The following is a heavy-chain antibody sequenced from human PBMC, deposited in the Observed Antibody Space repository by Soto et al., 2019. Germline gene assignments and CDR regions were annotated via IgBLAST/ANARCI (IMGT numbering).Heavy chain of an antibody. J-gene: IGHJ4*02. CDR2: IYYTGST. CDR1: GGSINGYY. Sequence: PSETLSLTCTVSGGSINGYYWTWLRQPPGKGLEWIGYIYYTGSTNYNPSLKSRVTMSVDTSKNQFSLKLSSVTAADTAVYYCARVMSGGSLNYRGQGTLVTVSS. V-gene: IGHV4-59*01. D-gene: IGHD2-15*01. CDR3: ARVMSGGSLNY.